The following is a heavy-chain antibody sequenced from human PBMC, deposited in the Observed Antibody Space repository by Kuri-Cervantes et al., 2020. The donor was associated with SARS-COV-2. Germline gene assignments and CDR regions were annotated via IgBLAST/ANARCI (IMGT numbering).Heavy chain of an antibody. CDR2: ISSSGTTI. CDR1: GGSISSGDYY. Sequence: LSLTCTVSGGSISSGDYYWSWIRQAPGKGLEWVSYISSSGTTIYYADSVQGRFIISRDNAESSVYLQMNSLRAEDTAVYYCARDLRLGNSLDYWGQGTLVTVSS. J-gene: IGHJ4*02. V-gene: IGHV3-11*04. CDR3: ARDLRLGNSLDY. D-gene: IGHD6-19*01.